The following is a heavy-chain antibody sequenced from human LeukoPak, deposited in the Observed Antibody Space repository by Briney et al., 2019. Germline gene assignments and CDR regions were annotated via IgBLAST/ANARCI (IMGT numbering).Heavy chain of an antibody. Sequence: GGSLRLSCAASGFTFSNAWMSWVRQAPGKGLEWVGRIKSKTDGGTTDYAAPVKGRFTISRDDSKNTLYLQMNMLKTEDTAVYYCTRVGVVLIAFDYWGQGTLVTVSS. CDR3: TRVGVVLIAFDY. CDR2: IKSKTDGGTT. V-gene: IGHV3-15*01. D-gene: IGHD2-21*01. CDR1: GFTFSNAW. J-gene: IGHJ4*02.